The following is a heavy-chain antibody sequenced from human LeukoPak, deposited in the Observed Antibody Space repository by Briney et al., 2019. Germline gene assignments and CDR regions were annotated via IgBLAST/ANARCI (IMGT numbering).Heavy chain of an antibody. V-gene: IGHV1-18*01. CDR1: GYTFTSYG. D-gene: IGHD6-19*01. CDR2: ISAYNGNT. J-gene: IGHJ6*04. CDR3: ARDQGSSGWSPKMDV. Sequence: ASVKLSCAASGYTFTSYGMTWVRQAPGQAIELVWWISAYNGNTYYAQKREGTVTMTTDTSTSTAYMELRSLTSCGTDVYYCARDQGSSGWSPKMDVWGKGTTVTVSS.